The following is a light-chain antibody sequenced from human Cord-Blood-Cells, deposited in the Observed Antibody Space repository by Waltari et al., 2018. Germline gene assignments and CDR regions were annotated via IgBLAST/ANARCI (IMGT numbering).Light chain of an antibody. Sequence: QSALTQPASVSGSPGQSITLSCTGTSSHDGGYNYVSWYQHHPGKAPKLIIYDVSNRPSGVSNRFSGSKSCNTASLTISGLQAEDEADYYCSSYTSSSTYVVFGGGTKLTVL. J-gene: IGLJ2*01. CDR1: SSHDGGYNY. CDR2: DVS. CDR3: SSYTSSSTYVV. V-gene: IGLV2-14*03.